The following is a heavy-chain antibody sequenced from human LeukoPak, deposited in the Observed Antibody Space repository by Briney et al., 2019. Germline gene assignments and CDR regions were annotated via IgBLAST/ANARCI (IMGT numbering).Heavy chain of an antibody. CDR2: ISGSGGST. J-gene: IGHJ4*02. CDR3: AKKWQENWGSFFDY. D-gene: IGHD7-27*01. CDR1: GFTFSSYA. Sequence: PGGSLRLSCAASGFTFSSYAMSWARQAPGKGLEWVSAISGSGGSTYYADSVKGRFTISRDNSKNTLYLQMNSLRAEDTAVYYCAKKWQENWGSFFDYWGQGTLVTVSS. V-gene: IGHV3-23*01.